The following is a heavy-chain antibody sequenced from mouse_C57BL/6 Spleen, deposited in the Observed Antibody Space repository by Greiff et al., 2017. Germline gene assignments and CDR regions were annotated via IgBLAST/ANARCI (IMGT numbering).Heavy chain of an antibody. CDR3: AIGGDDGYYPFFAY. CDR1: GYTFTSYW. V-gene: IGHV1-74*01. Sequence: QVQLKQPGAELVKPGASVKVSCKASGYTFTSYWMHWVKQRPGQGLEWIGRIHPSDSDTNYNQKFKGNSTLTVVQSSSTAYMQLSSLTSEDSAVYYCAIGGDDGYYPFFAYWGQGTLVTVSA. CDR2: IHPSDSDT. D-gene: IGHD2-3*01. J-gene: IGHJ3*01.